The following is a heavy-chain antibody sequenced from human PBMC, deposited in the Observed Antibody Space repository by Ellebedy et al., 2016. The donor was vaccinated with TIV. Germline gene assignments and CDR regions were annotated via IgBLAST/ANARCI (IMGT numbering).Heavy chain of an antibody. Sequence: SVKVSCXASGGSFSSHAISWVRQAPGQGLEWMGGVIPIYGAANYAQKFQGRITITADESTSSSYMELSSLRSADTAVYYCARVQSHTYGYLKDALDVWGQGTLVTVSS. CDR3: ARVQSHTYGYLKDALDV. J-gene: IGHJ3*01. CDR1: GGSFSSHA. D-gene: IGHD5-18*01. CDR2: VIPIYGAA. V-gene: IGHV1-69*13.